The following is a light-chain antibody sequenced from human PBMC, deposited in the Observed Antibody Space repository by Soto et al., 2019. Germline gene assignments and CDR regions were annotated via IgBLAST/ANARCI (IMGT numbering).Light chain of an antibody. CDR3: SAYTSSDTGV. CDR1: SSDVGGYNY. J-gene: IGLJ1*01. Sequence: QLVLTQPASVSGSPGQSITISCTGSSSDVGGYNYVSWYQQHPGKAPKLMIYEVNYRPSGVSNRFSGSKSGNTASLTISGLQAEDEADYYCSAYTSSDTGVFGTGTKLTVL. V-gene: IGLV2-14*01. CDR2: EVN.